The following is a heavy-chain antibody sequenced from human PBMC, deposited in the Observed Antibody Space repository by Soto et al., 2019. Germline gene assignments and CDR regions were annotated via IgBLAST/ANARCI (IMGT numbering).Heavy chain of an antibody. CDR3: ARIPHSTTSYSDYTFGLAV. D-gene: IGHD2-2*01. Sequence: GESLKISCKGSGYSFPSDWTGWVLQMPGKGLEWMGSIYPADSDTRYSPSFQGQVTISADKSIRTAYLQWGSLKASDSAMYYCARIPHSTTSYSDYTFGLAVWGPGRTLNVSP. J-gene: IGHJ6*01. CDR2: IYPADSDT. V-gene: IGHV5-51*01. CDR1: GYSFPSDW.